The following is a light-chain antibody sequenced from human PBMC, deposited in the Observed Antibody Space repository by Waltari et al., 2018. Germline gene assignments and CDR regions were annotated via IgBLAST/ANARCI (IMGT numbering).Light chain of an antibody. CDR1: QNILLNSNNKNY. CDR2: WAS. J-gene: IGKJ2*01. V-gene: IGKV4-1*01. Sequence: DIVMTQSPDPLAVSLGERVTIHCKPSQNILLNSNNKNYLAWYQQKPGQPPKLLVYWASTRESGVPDRFSGSGSGTDFTLTISSLQAEDVAVYYCQQYYNTPYTFGQGTKLEIK. CDR3: QQYYNTPYT.